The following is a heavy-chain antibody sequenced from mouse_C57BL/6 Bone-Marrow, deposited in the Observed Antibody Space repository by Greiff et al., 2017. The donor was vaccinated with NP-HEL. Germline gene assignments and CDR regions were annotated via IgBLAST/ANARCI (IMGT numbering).Heavy chain of an antibody. V-gene: IGHV1-64*01. CDR1: GYTFTSYW. J-gene: IGHJ2*01. CDR3: AREVTGPGDY. D-gene: IGHD4-1*01. CDR2: IHPNSGST. Sequence: QVQLQQPGAELVKPGASVKLSCRASGYTFTSYWMHWVKQRPGQGLEWIGMIHPNSGSTNYNEKFKSKATLTVDKSSSTAYMQLSSLTSEDSAVYYCAREVTGPGDYWGQGTTLTVSS.